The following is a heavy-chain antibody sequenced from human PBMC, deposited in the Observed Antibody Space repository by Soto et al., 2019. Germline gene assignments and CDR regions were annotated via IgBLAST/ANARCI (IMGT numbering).Heavy chain of an antibody. CDR3: ATVAGVTAWVYYYDSSAPGDWFDP. D-gene: IGHD3-22*01. Sequence: ASVKVSCKASGYTFTSYGISWVRQAPGQGLEWMGGFDPEDGETIYAQKFQGRVTMTEDTSTDTAYMELSSLRSEDTAVYYCATVAGVTAWVYYYDSSAPGDWFDPWGQGTLVTVSS. V-gene: IGHV1-24*01. J-gene: IGHJ5*02. CDR1: GYTFTSYG. CDR2: FDPEDGET.